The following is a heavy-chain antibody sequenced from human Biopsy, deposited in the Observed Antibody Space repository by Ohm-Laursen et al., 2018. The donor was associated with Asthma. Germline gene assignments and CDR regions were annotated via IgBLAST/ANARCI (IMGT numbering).Heavy chain of an antibody. Sequence: SLRLSCAASGFKFDEYTMHWVRQAPGKGLEWVSGISWNSATIGYADSVEGRFTISRDNAKNSVFLHMNSLRAEDTAVYYCASQSSGPDFWSGYYYFDYWGQGTLVTVSS. CDR2: ISWNSATI. V-gene: IGHV3-9*01. D-gene: IGHD3-3*01. CDR1: GFKFDEYT. CDR3: ASQSSGPDFWSGYYYFDY. J-gene: IGHJ4*02.